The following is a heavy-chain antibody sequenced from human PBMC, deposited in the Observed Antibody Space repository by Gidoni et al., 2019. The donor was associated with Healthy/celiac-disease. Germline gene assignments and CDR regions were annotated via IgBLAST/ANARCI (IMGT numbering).Heavy chain of an antibody. V-gene: IGHV1-69*01. CDR3: ARYNREGYYYYGMDV. Sequence: QVQLVQSGAEVKKPGSSVKVSCKASGGTFSSYAISWVRQAPGQGLEWMGWIIPSFGTANYAQKFQGRVTITADEYTSTAYMELSSLRSEDTAVYYCARYNREGYYYYGMDVWGQGTTVTVSS. CDR1: GGTFSSYA. J-gene: IGHJ6*02. CDR2: IIPSFGTA. D-gene: IGHD1-20*01.